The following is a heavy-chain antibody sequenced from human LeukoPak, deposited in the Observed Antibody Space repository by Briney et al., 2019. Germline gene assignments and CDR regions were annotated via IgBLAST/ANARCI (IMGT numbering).Heavy chain of an antibody. CDR3: ARPWGSGWYGEAFDI. CDR2: ISYDGDDK. J-gene: IGHJ3*02. Sequence: GGSLRLSCAVSGFPFNMYPMHWVRQAPGKGLEWVAVISYDGDDKYYADSVKGRFTISRDNSNNTLYVEMNSLGAEDTAVYYCARPWGSGWYGEAFDIWGQGTKVTVSS. V-gene: IGHV3-30*04. CDR1: GFPFNMYP. D-gene: IGHD6-19*01.